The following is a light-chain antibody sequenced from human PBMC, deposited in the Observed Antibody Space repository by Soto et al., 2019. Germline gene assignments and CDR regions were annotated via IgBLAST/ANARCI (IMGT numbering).Light chain of an antibody. V-gene: IGKV1-5*03. CDR2: KAS. CDR3: QQYNNWPLLT. J-gene: IGKJ4*01. CDR1: QSISTW. Sequence: DIQMTQSPSTLSASVGDRVTITCRASQSISTWLAWYQQKPGKAPKLLIYKASSLRNGVPSRFSGSGSGTEFTLAIYSLQPDDFAVYYCQQYNNWPLLTFGGGTKVEIK.